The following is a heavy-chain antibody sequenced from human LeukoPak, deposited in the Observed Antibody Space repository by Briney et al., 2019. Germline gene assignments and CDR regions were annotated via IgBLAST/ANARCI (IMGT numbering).Heavy chain of an antibody. D-gene: IGHD1-7*01. Sequence: ASVKVSCKASGYTLTSYDINWVRQATGQGVEWMGWMNPNSGNTGYAQKFQGRVTMTRNTSISTAYMELSSLRSEDTAVYYCARDDKGEGRTRGFDPWGQGTLVTVSP. CDR3: ARDDKGEGRTRGFDP. CDR2: MNPNSGNT. V-gene: IGHV1-8*01. J-gene: IGHJ5*02. CDR1: GYTLTSYD.